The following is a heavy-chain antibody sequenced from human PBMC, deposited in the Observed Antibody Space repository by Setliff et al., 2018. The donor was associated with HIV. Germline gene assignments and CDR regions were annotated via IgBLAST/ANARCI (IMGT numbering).Heavy chain of an antibody. CDR1: GGSISSGGYY. J-gene: IGHJ3*02. CDR2: IYYSGST. D-gene: IGHD3-3*01. CDR3: ARESRSDFWSGYYRTFDI. Sequence: SETLSLTCTVSGGSISSGGYYWSWIRQHPGKGLEWIGYIYYSGSTYYNPSLKSRVTISVDTSKNQFSLKLSSVTAADTAMYFCARESRSDFWSGYYRTFDIWGQGTMVTVSS. V-gene: IGHV4-31*03.